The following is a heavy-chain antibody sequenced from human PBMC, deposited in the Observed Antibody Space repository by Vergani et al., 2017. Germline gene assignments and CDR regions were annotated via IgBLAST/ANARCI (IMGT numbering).Heavy chain of an antibody. V-gene: IGHV1-69*01. CDR1: GGTFSSYA. CDR2: IIPIFGTA. D-gene: IGHD6-13*01. J-gene: IGHJ3*02. Sequence: QVQLVQSGAEVKKPGSSVKVSCKASGGTFSSYAISWVRQAPGQGLEWMGGIIPIFGTANYAQKFQGRVTITADESTSKAYMELSSLRSEDTAVYYCARDDPPVDHNSSSCRGAFDIWGQGTMVTVSS. CDR3: ARDDPPVDHNSSSCRGAFDI.